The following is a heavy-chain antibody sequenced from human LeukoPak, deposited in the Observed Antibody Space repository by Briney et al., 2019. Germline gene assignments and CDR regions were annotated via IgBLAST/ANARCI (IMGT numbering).Heavy chain of an antibody. CDR2: IIPIFGTA. Sequence: AASVKLSFKASGGTFSSYAISWVRQAPGQGLEWMGGIIPIFGTANYAQKFQGRVTITADEHTSTAYMELSSLRSEDTAVYYCATHMVRGVSTHFDYWGQGTLVTVSS. V-gene: IGHV1-69*13. CDR1: GGTFSSYA. D-gene: IGHD3-10*01. CDR3: ATHMVRGVSTHFDY. J-gene: IGHJ4*02.